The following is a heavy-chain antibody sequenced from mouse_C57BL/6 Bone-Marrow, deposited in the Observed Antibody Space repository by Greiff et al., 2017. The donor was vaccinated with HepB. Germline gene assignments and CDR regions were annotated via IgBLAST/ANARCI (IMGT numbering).Heavy chain of an antibody. J-gene: IGHJ2*01. Sequence: QVQLQQPGAELVKPGASVKLSCKASGYTFTSYWMHWVKQRPGQGLEWIGMIHPNSGSTNYNEKFKSKATLTVDKSSSTAYMELSSLTSEDSAVYYCARRDYYGSSRTVYFDYWGQGTTLTVSS. CDR1: GYTFTSYW. D-gene: IGHD1-1*01. V-gene: IGHV1-64*01. CDR3: ARRDYYGSSRTVYFDY. CDR2: IHPNSGST.